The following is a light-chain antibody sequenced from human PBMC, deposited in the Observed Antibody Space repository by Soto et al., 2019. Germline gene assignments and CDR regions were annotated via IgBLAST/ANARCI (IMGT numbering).Light chain of an antibody. J-gene: IGKJ1*01. CDR1: QTISSW. CDR3: QQYNSYSEA. V-gene: IGKV1-5*03. CDR2: KAS. Sequence: DIQMTHSPSSLSASVGDRVTITCRASQTISSWLAWYQQKPGKAPKLLIYKASTLKSGVPSRFSGSGSGTEFTLTISSLQPDDFATYYCQQYNSYSEAFGQGTKV.